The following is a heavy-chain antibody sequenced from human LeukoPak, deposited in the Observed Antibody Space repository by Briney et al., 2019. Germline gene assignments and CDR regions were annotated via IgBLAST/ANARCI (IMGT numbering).Heavy chain of an antibody. CDR1: GYTFTGYY. J-gene: IGHJ4*02. Sequence: ASVKVSCKASGYTFTGYYMQWVRQAPEQGLEWMGRINPNSGDIDYAQKFQGRVTMTRDTSISTGYMELSRLTSDDTAVYYCVREGSSWSYWGQGTLVTVPS. CDR2: INPNSGDI. D-gene: IGHD6-13*01. CDR3: VREGSSWSY. V-gene: IGHV1-2*06.